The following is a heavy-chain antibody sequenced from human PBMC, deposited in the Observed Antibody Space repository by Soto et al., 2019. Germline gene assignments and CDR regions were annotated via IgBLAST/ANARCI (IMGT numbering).Heavy chain of an antibody. D-gene: IGHD2-21*02. CDR2: IRSKANNYAT. CDR1: GFTFSGSA. J-gene: IGHJ2*01. Sequence: EVQLVESGGGLVQPGGSLKLSCAASGFTFSGSAMHWVRQASGKGLEWVGRIRSKANNYATVYAASVKGRFTISRDDXXNTAHLQMNSLKTEDTAVYYCARHALQYCGGDCYLLPYFDLWGRGTLVTVSS. CDR3: ARHALQYCGGDCYLLPYFDL. V-gene: IGHV3-73*02.